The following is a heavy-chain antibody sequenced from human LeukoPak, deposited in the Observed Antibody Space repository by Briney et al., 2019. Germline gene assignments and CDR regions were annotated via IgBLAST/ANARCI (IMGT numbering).Heavy chain of an antibody. Sequence: GGSLRLSCAASGFTFSSYSMNWVRQAPGKGLEWVSYISSSSSTIYYADSVKGRFTISRDNAKNSLYLQMNSLRAEDTAVYYCARDFLYSSSYYFDYWGQGTLVTVSS. CDR2: ISSSSSTI. D-gene: IGHD6-6*01. CDR3: ARDFLYSSSYYFDY. V-gene: IGHV3-48*01. J-gene: IGHJ4*02. CDR1: GFTFSSYS.